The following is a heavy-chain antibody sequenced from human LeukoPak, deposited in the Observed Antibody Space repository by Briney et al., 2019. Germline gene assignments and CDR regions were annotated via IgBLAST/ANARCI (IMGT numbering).Heavy chain of an antibody. CDR3: VRVVTGSVDY. V-gene: IGHV4-59*11. CDR2: IYYTGDT. CDR1: GGSISGHY. D-gene: IGHD3-10*01. J-gene: IGHJ4*02. Sequence: SENLSRNSTGSGGSISGHYWGWIRQPPGKGLEWIGYIYYTGDTNYIPSFKSRVTISVDTSKNQFSLKLGSVTAADTAIYYCVRVVTGSVDYWGQGTLVTVSS.